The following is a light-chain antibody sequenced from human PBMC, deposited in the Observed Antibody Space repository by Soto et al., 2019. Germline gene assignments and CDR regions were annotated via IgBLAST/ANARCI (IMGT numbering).Light chain of an antibody. Sequence: EIVLTHSPATLSLSPGAGATLSCRASQSLNSHLAWYQQKAGQAPRLLIYDASNRATGVPARFSGSGSGTDFTLTISSLEPEDFAVYYCQQRNNWPLTFGGGTKLDIK. J-gene: IGKJ4*01. CDR3: QQRNNWPLT. CDR1: QSLNSH. CDR2: DAS. V-gene: IGKV3-11*01.